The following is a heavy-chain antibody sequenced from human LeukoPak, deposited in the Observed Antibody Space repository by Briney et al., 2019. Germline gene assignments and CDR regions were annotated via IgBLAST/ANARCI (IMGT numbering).Heavy chain of an antibody. J-gene: IGHJ4*02. CDR1: GYTFTGCY. CDR3: ARDPSSYYFDY. Sequence: ASVKVSCKASGYTFTGCYMHWVRQAPGQGLEWMGWINPNSGGTNYAQKFQGRVTMTRDTSISTAYMELSRLRSDDTAVYCCARDPSSYYFDYWGQGTLVTVSS. V-gene: IGHV1-2*02. D-gene: IGHD1-26*01. CDR2: INPNSGGT.